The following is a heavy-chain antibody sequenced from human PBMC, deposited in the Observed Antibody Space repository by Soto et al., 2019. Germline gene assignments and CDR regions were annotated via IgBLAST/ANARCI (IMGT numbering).Heavy chain of an antibody. CDR1: GGSISSYY. J-gene: IGHJ6*02. CDR3: ARDKTAAAVPQRNYYYYGMDV. D-gene: IGHD6-13*01. Sequence: PSETLSLTCTVSGGSISSYYWSWIRQHPGKGLEWIGYIYYSGSTYYNPSLKSRVTISVDTSKNQFSLKLSSVTAADTAVYYCARDKTAAAVPQRNYYYYGMDVWGQGTTVTVSS. V-gene: IGHV4-59*06. CDR2: IYYSGST.